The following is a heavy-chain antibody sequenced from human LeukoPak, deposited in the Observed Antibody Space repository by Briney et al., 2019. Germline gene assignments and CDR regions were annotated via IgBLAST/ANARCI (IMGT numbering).Heavy chain of an antibody. V-gene: IGHV3-74*01. CDR3: ARDLGYCSSTSCYAGGMADY. CDR1: GFTFSSYW. D-gene: IGHD2-2*01. J-gene: IGHJ4*02. Sequence: TGGSLRLSCAASGFTFSSYWMHWVRQAPGKGLVWVSRINSDGSSTSYADSVKGRFTISRDNAKNTLYLQMNSLRAEDTAVYYRARDLGYCSSTSCYAGGMADYWGQGTLVTVSS. CDR2: INSDGSST.